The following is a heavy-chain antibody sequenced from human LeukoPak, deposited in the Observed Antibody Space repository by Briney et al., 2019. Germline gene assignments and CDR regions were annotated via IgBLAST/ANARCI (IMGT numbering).Heavy chain of an antibody. CDR1: GFTFSDAW. CDR2: IKSNTDGGTT. J-gene: IGHJ4*02. V-gene: IGHV3-15*01. Sequence: GGSLRLSCAASGFTFSDAWMNWVRQLPGKGLEWLGRIKSNTDGGTTDYAAPVKGRFIISRDDSQNTVYLQMNSLKTEDTAVYYCTRLVLFTSEDYWGQGTLVTVSS. D-gene: IGHD3-22*01. CDR3: TRLVLFTSEDY.